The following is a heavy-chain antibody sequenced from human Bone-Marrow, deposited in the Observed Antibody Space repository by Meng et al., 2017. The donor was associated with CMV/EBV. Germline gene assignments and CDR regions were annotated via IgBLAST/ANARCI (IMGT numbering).Heavy chain of an antibody. CDR2: IWYDGSNK. J-gene: IGHJ6*02. CDR3: AKMIVDSYYYGMDV. D-gene: IGHD3-22*01. Sequence: GGSLRLSCAASGFTFSSYSMNWVRQAPGKGLEWVAVIWYDGSNKYYADSVKGRFTISRDNSKNTLYLQMNSLRAEDTAVYYCAKMIVDSYYYGMDVWGQGTTVTVSS. CDR1: GFTFSSYS. V-gene: IGHV3-33*06.